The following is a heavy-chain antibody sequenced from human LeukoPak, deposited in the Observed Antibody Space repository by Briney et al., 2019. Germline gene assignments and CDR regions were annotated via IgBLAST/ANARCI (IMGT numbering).Heavy chain of an antibody. CDR3: AELGITMIGGV. CDR2: ITSTSSYI. CDR1: GFLFSSYT. D-gene: IGHD3-10*02. J-gene: IGHJ6*04. Sequence: GGSLRLSCAASGFLFSSYTMNWVRQAPGKGLEWVSSITSTSSYIYYGDSVKGRFTISRDNAKNSLYLQMNSLRAEDTAVYYCAELGITMIGGVWGKGTTVTISS. V-gene: IGHV3-21*01.